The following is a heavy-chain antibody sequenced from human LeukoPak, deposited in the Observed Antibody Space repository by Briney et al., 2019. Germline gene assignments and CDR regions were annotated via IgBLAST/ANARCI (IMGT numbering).Heavy chain of an antibody. Sequence: SIYYSGSTYYNPSLKSRVTISVDTSKNQFSLKLSSVTAADTAVYYCARSRLQPTPNDDYWGQGTLVTVSS. CDR2: IYYSGST. CDR3: ARSRLQPTPNDDY. D-gene: IGHD5-24*01. J-gene: IGHJ4*02. V-gene: IGHV4-39*01.